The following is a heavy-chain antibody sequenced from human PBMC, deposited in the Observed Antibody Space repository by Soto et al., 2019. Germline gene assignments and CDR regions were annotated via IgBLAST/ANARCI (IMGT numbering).Heavy chain of an antibody. D-gene: IGHD2-15*01. CDR2: INPNSGGR. V-gene: IGHV1-2*02. Sequence: GASVKVACNVSGYSFTGYFMDSVRYAPGQALDSMGWINPNSGGRNFAQKFQGRVTLNRDTSISTAYLEMSGLTSHDTAFYYCARGRKHIRQCNGGSCYYNFDYWGQGTMVTVS. CDR1: GYSFTGYF. J-gene: IGHJ4*02. CDR3: ARGRKHIRQCNGGSCYYNFDY.